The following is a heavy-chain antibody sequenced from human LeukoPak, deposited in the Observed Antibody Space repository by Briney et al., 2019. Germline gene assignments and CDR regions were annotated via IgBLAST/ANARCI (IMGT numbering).Heavy chain of an antibody. Sequence: SETLSLTCTVTGGSFSTYYWSWIRQTPGKGLEWIGHLYYSGSTTYNPSLKSRVTISVDTSRDQFSLKLTSVSAADTAVYYCARGQGGNYYLNYFDYWGQGALITVSS. J-gene: IGHJ4*02. CDR2: LYYSGST. CDR1: GGSFSTYY. CDR3: ARGQGGNYYLNYFDY. D-gene: IGHD1-26*01. V-gene: IGHV4-59*01.